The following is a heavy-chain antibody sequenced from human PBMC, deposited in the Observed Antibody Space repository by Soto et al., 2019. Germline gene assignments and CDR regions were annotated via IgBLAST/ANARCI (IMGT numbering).Heavy chain of an antibody. CDR3: ARERPDGARLDP. CDR2: IYHSGNT. J-gene: IGHJ5*02. V-gene: IGHV4-30-4*01. Sequence: QVQLQESGPGLVKPSQTLSLTCTVSGGSISSGDYYWSWIRQPPGKGLEWIGYIYHSGNTYYNPSLKSRLTISVDTSKNQFSLKLSSVTAADTAVYFCARERPDGARLDPWGQGTLVTVSS. D-gene: IGHD6-6*01. CDR1: GGSISSGDYY.